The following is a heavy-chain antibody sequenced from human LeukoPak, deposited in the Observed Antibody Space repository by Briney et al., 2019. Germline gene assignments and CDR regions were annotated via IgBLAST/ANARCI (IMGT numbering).Heavy chain of an antibody. Sequence: GASVKVFCEASGYTFNSYCISWVRQAPEQGCEGVVWISAYNGDTHYTQNLQGRVTFTTDTSTSTAYMELRSLRSDDTAVYYCARVRDSRSLNHWGQGTLVTVSS. D-gene: IGHD6-13*01. CDR3: ARVRDSRSLNH. CDR1: GYTFNSYC. CDR2: ISAYNGDT. J-gene: IGHJ5*02. V-gene: IGHV1-18*01.